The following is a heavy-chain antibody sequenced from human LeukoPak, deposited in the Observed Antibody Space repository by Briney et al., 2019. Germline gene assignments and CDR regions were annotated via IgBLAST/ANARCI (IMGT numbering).Heavy chain of an antibody. V-gene: IGHV1-2*02. CDR3: ARERLRPRYNWNVRRSVWFDP. J-gene: IGHJ5*02. D-gene: IGHD1-20*01. CDR2: INPNSGGT. Sequence: ASVEVSCKASGYTFTGYYMHWVRQAPGQGLEWMGWINPNSGGTNYAQKFQGRVTMTRDTSISTAYMELSRLRSDDTAVYYCARERLRPRYNWNVRRSVWFDPWGQGTLVTVSS. CDR1: GYTFTGYY.